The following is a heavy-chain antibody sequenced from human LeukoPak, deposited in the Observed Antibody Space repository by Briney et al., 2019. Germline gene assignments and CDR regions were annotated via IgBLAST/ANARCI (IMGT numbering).Heavy chain of an antibody. CDR1: GFTFSSYS. Sequence: PGGSLRLSCAASGFTFSSYSMNWVRQAPGKGLEWVSSISSSSSYIYYADSVKGRFTISRDNAKNSLYLQMNSLRAEDTAVYYCARSHWGPFGSRIANWFDPWGQGTLVTVSS. CDR2: ISSSSSYI. CDR3: ARSHWGPFGSRIANWFDP. D-gene: IGHD7-27*01. V-gene: IGHV3-21*01. J-gene: IGHJ5*02.